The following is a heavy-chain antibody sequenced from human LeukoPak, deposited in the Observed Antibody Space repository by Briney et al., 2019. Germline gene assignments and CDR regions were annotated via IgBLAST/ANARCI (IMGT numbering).Heavy chain of an antibody. V-gene: IGHV3-21*01. J-gene: IGHJ4*02. CDR3: ARDEGYYFDS. Sequence: GGSLRLSCAASGFTFTYYEMNWVRQAPGKGLEWVASISRNSTYIHYADSVKGRFTISRDNARNSLFLQMNSLRAEDTAIYYCARDEGYYFDSWGQGTQVTVSS. CDR1: GFTFTYYE. CDR2: ISRNSTYI.